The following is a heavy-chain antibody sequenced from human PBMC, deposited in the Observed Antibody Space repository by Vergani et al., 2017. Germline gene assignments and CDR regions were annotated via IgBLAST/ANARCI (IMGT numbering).Heavy chain of an antibody. V-gene: IGHV3-21*01. CDR2: ISSSSSYI. J-gene: IGHJ6*02. D-gene: IGHD2-2*01. Sequence: EVQLVESGGGLVKPGGSLRLSCAASGFTFSSYSMNWVRQAPGKGLEWVSSISSSSSYIYYADSVKGRFTISRDNAKNSLYLQMNSLRAEDTAVYYCARAPSICSSTSCLVYYYYGMDVWGQGTTVTVS. CDR3: ARAPSICSSTSCLVYYYYGMDV. CDR1: GFTFSSYS.